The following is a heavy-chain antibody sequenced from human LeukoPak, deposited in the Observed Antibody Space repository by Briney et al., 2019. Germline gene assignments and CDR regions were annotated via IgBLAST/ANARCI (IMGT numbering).Heavy chain of an antibody. CDR2: IIPILGIA. V-gene: IGHV1-69*04. D-gene: IGHD3-16*01. CDR1: GGTFSSYA. CDR3: ARDPSGGYVPYFDY. J-gene: IGHJ4*02. Sequence: SVKVSCKASGGTFSSYAISWVRQAPGQGLEWMGRIIPILGIANYAQKFQGRVTITADKSTSTAYMELSSLRSDDTAVYYCARDPSGGYVPYFDYWGQGTLVTVSS.